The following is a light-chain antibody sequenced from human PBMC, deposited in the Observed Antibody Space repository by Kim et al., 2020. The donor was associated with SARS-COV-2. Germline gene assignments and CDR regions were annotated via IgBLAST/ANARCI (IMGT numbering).Light chain of an antibody. CDR2: KNK. Sequence: GQRLTMSCSGTTSNIGNNYVCWYQQLPGPAPKLLIYKNKQRPSGVPDRFSGSRSGTSASLAISGLRSEDEADYHCAVWDSSLSGRVFGGGTQLTVL. CDR3: AVWDSSLSGRV. V-gene: IGLV1-47*01. J-gene: IGLJ3*02. CDR1: TSNIGNNY.